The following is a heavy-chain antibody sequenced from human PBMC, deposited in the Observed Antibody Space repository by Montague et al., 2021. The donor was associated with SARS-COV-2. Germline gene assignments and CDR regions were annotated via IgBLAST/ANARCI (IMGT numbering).Heavy chain of an antibody. D-gene: IGHD3-9*01. Sequence: SVMVSCKASGYNFSNYGLSWVRQAPGQGLEWMGWISGYRGNTNYAQNLQGRLTMTTDTSTSTAYMELRSLTSDDTAVYYCAREGRVYDVLTGYSEFRDAFDIWGQGTMITVSS. CDR1: GYNFSNYG. J-gene: IGHJ3*02. CDR3: AREGRVYDVLTGYSEFRDAFDI. V-gene: IGHV1-18*01. CDR2: ISGYRGNT.